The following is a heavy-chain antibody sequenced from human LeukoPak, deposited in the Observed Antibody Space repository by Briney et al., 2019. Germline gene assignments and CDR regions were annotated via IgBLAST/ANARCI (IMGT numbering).Heavy chain of an antibody. J-gene: IGHJ4*02. CDR1: GFTFASSV. CDR3: AKSSQLDY. V-gene: IGHV3-23*01. Sequence: GGSLRLSCAASGFTFASSVMNWVRQAPGKGLEWVSSFSGSGGSRYYADAVRGRFTVSRDNSKNTLYLIMTSPRAEDSAVYYCAKSSQLDYWGQGTLVTVSS. CDR2: FSGSGGSR. D-gene: IGHD6-6*01.